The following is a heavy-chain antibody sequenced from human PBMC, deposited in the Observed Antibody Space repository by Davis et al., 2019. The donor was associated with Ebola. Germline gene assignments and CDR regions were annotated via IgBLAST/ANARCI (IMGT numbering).Heavy chain of an antibody. Sequence: GESLKISCAASGFTFSGSSMNWVRQAPGKGLEWVAHISVGTKTTHYADSVKGRFTISRDNVKNSLYLQMNSLTDEGRAVYYCARGVDYGFDIWGQGTMVTVSS. J-gene: IGHJ3*02. V-gene: IGHV3-48*02. CDR2: ISVGTKTT. D-gene: IGHD2-21*02. CDR1: GFTFSGSS. CDR3: ARGVDYGFDI.